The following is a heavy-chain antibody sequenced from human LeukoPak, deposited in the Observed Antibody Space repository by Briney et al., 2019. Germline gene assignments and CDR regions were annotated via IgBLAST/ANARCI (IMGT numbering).Heavy chain of an antibody. J-gene: IGHJ6*03. CDR1: GGSISSSSYY. Sequence: SETLSLTCTVSGGSISSSSYYWGWIRQPPGKGVEWVGSIYYSGSTYYNPSLKSRVTISVDTSKNQFSLKLSSVTAADTAVYYCARVNYGDYPSPGDYYYYYMDVWGKGTTVTVSS. CDR2: IYYSGST. D-gene: IGHD4-17*01. V-gene: IGHV4-39*07. CDR3: ARVNYGDYPSPGDYYYYYMDV.